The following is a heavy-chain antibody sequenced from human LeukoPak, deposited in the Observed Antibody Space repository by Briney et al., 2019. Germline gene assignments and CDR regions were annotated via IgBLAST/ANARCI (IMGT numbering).Heavy chain of an antibody. CDR1: GGSISSYY. CDR2: IYYSGST. Sequence: TSETLSLTCTVSGGSISSYYWSWIRQPPGKGLEWIGYIYYSGSTYYNPSLKSRVTISVDTSKNQFSLKLSSVTAADTAVYYCARSHSDHDAFDIWGQGTMVTVSS. D-gene: IGHD1-26*01. CDR3: ARSHSDHDAFDI. J-gene: IGHJ3*02. V-gene: IGHV4-59*06.